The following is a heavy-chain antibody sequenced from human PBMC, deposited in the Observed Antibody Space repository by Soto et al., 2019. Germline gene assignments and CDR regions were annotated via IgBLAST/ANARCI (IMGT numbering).Heavy chain of an antibody. V-gene: IGHV3-7*01. CDR3: SRSLDY. Sequence: GSXRLSCPASGFTFSSFWMDWVRQAPGKGLEWVANINPDGSEKHYVDSVKGRFTISRDNAKNSLYLQMSSLTAEDSALYYCSRSLDYWGQGTRATVSS. CDR1: GFTFSSFW. CDR2: INPDGSEK. J-gene: IGHJ4*02.